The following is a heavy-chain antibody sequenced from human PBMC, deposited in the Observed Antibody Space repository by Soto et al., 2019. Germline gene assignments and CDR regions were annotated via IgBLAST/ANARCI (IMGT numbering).Heavy chain of an antibody. D-gene: IGHD2-15*01. CDR3: AKALPALTPNPFFDS. Sequence: QVQLVESGGGVVQPGRSLRLSCAASGFTFSSYGMHWVRQAPGKGLEWVAVISYDGTNKYYADAVEGRFTISRDNSRNTLYLQMNSRRVEDTVVYYWAKALPALTPNPFFDSGGQGPLVTVSS. V-gene: IGHV3-30*18. CDR1: GFTFSSYG. J-gene: IGHJ4*02. CDR2: ISYDGTNK.